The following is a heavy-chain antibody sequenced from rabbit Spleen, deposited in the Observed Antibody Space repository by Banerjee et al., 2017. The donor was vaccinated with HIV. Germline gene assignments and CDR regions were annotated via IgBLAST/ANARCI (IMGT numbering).Heavy chain of an antibody. D-gene: IGHD1-1*01. V-gene: IGHV1S47*01. CDR1: GFDFSNNA. Sequence: QEQLLESGGGLVQPEGSLTLTCKASGFDFSNNAMCWVRQAPGKGPEWIACIVNGNANTYYASWVNGRFTISRSTSLATVTLQVTSLTAADTATYFCARRGHSGVGWFGLWGQGTLVTVS. CDR2: IVNGNANT. J-gene: IGHJ4*01. CDR3: ARRGHSGVGWFGL.